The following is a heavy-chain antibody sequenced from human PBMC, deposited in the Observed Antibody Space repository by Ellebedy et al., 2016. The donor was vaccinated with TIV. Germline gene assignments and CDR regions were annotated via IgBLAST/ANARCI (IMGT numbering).Heavy chain of an antibody. Sequence: SGPTLVKPTQTLTLTCTFPGFSLRTGRLSVSWIRQPPGKALEWLARIDWDADKFYSTSLRTRLTISKDSSENQVVLTMTNMDPEDTATYYCARISGGWGFDYWGQGALVTVSS. CDR1: GFSLRTGRLS. CDR3: ARISGGWGFDY. D-gene: IGHD2-15*01. J-gene: IGHJ4*02. CDR2: IDWDADK. V-gene: IGHV2-70*17.